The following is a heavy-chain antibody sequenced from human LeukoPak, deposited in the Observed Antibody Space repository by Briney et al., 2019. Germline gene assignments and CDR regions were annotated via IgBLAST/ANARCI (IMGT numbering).Heavy chain of an antibody. Sequence: PGGSLRLSCAFSGFTFSDDDMSWIRQAPGKGLEWVSYISSGSSSTNYADSVKGRFTISRDNAKNSLYLQMNSLRAEDTAVYYCGREAIRTGYIPFDDRGQGTLVTVSS. J-gene: IGHJ4*02. CDR3: GREAIRTGYIPFDD. CDR1: GFTFSDDD. CDR2: ISSGSSST. D-gene: IGHD2-8*02. V-gene: IGHV3-11*06.